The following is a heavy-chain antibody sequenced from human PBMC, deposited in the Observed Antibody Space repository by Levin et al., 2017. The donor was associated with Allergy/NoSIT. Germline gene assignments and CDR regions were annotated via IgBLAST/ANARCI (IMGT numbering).Heavy chain of an antibody. CDR2: IGTAGDT. CDR3: ARFYDSSGDPTYDY. J-gene: IGHJ4*02. V-gene: IGHV3-13*01. D-gene: IGHD3-22*01. Sequence: GGSLRLSCAASGFTFSSYDMHWVRQATGKGLEWVSAIGTAGDTYYPGSVKGRFTISRENAKNSLYLQMNSLRAGDTAVYYCARFYDSSGDPTYDYWGQGTLVTVSS. CDR1: GFTFSSYD.